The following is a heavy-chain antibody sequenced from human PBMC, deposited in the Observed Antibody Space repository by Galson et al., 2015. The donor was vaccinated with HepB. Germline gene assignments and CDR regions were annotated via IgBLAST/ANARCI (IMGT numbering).Heavy chain of an antibody. CDR1: GFTFDDYA. D-gene: IGHD6-6*01. CDR3: AGDHLARIAARDYYYGMDV. CDR2: ISWNSGSI. V-gene: IGHV3-9*01. Sequence: SLRLSCAASGFTFDDYAMHWVRQAPGKGLEWVSGISWNSGSIGYADSVKGRFTISRDNAKNSLYLQMNSLRAEDTAVYYCAGDHLARIAARDYYYGMDVWGQGTTVTVSS. J-gene: IGHJ6*02.